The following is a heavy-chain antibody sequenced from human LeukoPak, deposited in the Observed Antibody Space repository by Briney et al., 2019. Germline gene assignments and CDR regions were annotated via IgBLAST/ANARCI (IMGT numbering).Heavy chain of an antibody. CDR1: GFTFSSYA. V-gene: IGHV3-23*01. D-gene: IGHD3-10*01. CDR2: ISGSGGST. Sequence: GGSLRLSCAASGFTFSSYAMSWVRQAPGKGLEWVSAISGSGGSTYYADSVKGRFTISRDNSKNTLYLQMNSLRAEDTAVYYCAKEGLLLWFGESPNWLDPWGQGTLVTVSS. CDR3: AKEGLLLWFGESPNWLDP. J-gene: IGHJ5*02.